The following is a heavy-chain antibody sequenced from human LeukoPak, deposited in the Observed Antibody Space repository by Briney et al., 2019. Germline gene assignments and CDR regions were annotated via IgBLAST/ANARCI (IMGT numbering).Heavy chain of an antibody. Sequence: PGGSLRLSCAASGFTFSSYSMNWVRQAPGKGLEWVSSISSSSSYIYYADSVKGRFTISRDNSKNTLYLQMNSLRAEDTAVYFCARTQWLVPSHAFDIWGQGTMVTVSS. D-gene: IGHD6-19*01. CDR2: ISSSSSYI. J-gene: IGHJ3*02. CDR3: ARTQWLVPSHAFDI. V-gene: IGHV3-21*04. CDR1: GFTFSSYS.